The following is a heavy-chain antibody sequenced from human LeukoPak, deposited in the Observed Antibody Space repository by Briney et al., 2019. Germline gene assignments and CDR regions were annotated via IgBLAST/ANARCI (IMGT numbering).Heavy chain of an antibody. CDR2: IYYSGST. V-gene: IGHV4-39*02. D-gene: IGHD1-26*01. Sequence: SETLSLTCTVSGGSISSSSYYWGWIRQPPGKGLEWIGSIYYSGSTYYNPSLKSRVTISVDTSKNQFSLKLSSVTAADTAVYYCARDHSGSYSVYFDYWGQGTLVTVSS. CDR1: GGSISSSSYY. J-gene: IGHJ4*02. CDR3: ARDHSGSYSVYFDY.